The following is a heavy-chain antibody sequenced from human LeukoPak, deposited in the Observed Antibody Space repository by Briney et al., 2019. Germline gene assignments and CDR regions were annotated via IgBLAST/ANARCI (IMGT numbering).Heavy chain of an antibody. D-gene: IGHD2-15*01. Sequence: IPSETLSLTCTVSGASITSDYWSWVRQPPGKGLEWIGYIYYTGSANYNPSLESRLTMSVDTSKNQFSLKLSSVTAADTAVYYCARRGASNALNCWGRGTLVTVSS. CDR1: GASITSDY. CDR2: IYYTGSA. V-gene: IGHV4-59*08. CDR3: ARRGASNALNC. J-gene: IGHJ4*02.